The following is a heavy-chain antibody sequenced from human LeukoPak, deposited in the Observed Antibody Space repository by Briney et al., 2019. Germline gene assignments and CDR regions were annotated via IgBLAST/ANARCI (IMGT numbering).Heavy chain of an antibody. J-gene: IGHJ4*02. V-gene: IGHV3-21*01. D-gene: IGHD6-19*01. CDR2: ISSSSSYI. CDR1: GFTFSSYS. Sequence: GGSLRLSCAASGFTFSSYSMNWVRQAPGKGLEWVSSISSSSSYIYYADSVKGRFTISRDNAKNSLYLQMNSLRAEDTAVYYCAREWPYSSGLPGCVDYWGQGTLVTVSS. CDR3: AREWPYSSGLPGCVDY.